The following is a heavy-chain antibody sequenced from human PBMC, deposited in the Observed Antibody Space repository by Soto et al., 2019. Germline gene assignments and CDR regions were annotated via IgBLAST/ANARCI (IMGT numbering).Heavy chain of an antibody. CDR2: IDTSRNT. V-gene: IGHV4-4*07. D-gene: IGHD6-13*01. Sequence: SETLSLTCTVSVDSITTYYWSWIRQPAGKGLEWSGRIDTSRNTNYNPSLKSRVTMSVDTSKKQFSLKLTSVTAADTAVYYCARYSNNWFQTEGMEVWGQGTTVTVSS. CDR1: VDSITTYY. CDR3: ARYSNNWFQTEGMEV. J-gene: IGHJ6*02.